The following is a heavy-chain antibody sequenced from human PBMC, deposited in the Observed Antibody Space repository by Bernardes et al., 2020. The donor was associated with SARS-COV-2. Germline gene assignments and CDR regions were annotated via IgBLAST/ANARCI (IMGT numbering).Heavy chain of an antibody. Sequence: GGSLRLSCAASGFTFSSYGMHWVRQAPGKGLEWVAVIWYDGSNKYYADSVKGRFTISRDNSKNTLYLQMNSLRAEDTAVYYCARDLTTDHPVDYWGQGTLVTVSS. J-gene: IGHJ4*02. CDR2: IWYDGSNK. CDR3: ARDLTTDHPVDY. CDR1: GFTFSSYG. D-gene: IGHD4-17*01. V-gene: IGHV3-33*01.